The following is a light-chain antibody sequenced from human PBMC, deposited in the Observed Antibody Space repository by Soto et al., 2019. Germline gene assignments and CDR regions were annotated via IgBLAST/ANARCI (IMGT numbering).Light chain of an antibody. CDR3: QQSYDSPPT. Sequence: DIQITQSPASLSASVGDRVTIICRASQSISTYLNWYQQKPGKAPKLLIYAASSLQSGVPSRFSGSGSGTDFTLTISSLQREDIATYYCQQSYDSPPTFGRGTKVDIK. CDR1: QSISTY. J-gene: IGKJ1*01. CDR2: AAS. V-gene: IGKV1-39*01.